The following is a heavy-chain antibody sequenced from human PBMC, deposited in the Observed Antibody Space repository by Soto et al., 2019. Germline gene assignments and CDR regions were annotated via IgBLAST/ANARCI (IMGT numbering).Heavy chain of an antibody. Sequence: SGGSLRLSCAASGFTVRSYEMHWVRQGTGKGLEWVSRINIGGDTFYSGSVKGRFTVSREDARNSAYLQMDSLRVGDTAVYYCARDRGVSSGPTREYAFNIWGPGTMVTVSS. J-gene: IGHJ3*02. V-gene: IGHV3-13*01. D-gene: IGHD3-22*01. CDR1: GFTVRSYE. CDR2: INIGGDT. CDR3: ARDRGVSSGPTREYAFNI.